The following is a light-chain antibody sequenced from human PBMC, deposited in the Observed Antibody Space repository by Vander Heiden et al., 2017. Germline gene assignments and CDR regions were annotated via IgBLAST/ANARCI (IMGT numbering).Light chain of an antibody. V-gene: IGLV2-14*01. J-gene: IGLJ1*01. CDR3: SSYTSSSNPYV. CDR2: DVS. CDR1: SSDVGGYNY. Sequence: QSALTQPASVSGAPGQSITISCTGTSSDVGGYNYVSWYQQHPGKAPNLMIYDVSNRPSGVANRFSGSKSGNTASLTISGLQAEDEADYYCSSYTSSSNPYVFGTGTKVTVL.